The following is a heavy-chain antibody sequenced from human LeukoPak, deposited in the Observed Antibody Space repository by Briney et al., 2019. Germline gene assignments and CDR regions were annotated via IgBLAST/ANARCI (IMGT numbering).Heavy chain of an antibody. CDR1: GGTFSSYA. D-gene: IGHD3-16*01. CDR2: IIPIFGTA. Sequence: ASVKVSCKASGGTFSSYAISWVRQAPGQGLEWMGGIIPIFGTANYAQKFQGRVTITADKSTSTAYMELSSLRSEDTAVYYCARVLSRSILRVGELPDEFYYYYMDVWGKGTTVTISS. J-gene: IGHJ6*03. V-gene: IGHV1-69*06. CDR3: ARVLSRSILRVGELPDEFYYYYMDV.